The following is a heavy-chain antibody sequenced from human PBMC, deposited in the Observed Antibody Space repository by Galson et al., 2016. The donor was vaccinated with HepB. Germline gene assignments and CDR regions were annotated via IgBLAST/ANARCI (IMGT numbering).Heavy chain of an antibody. CDR2: ISGSGGHT. D-gene: IGHD6-19*01. CDR1: GFTFSSYA. V-gene: IGHV3-23*01. J-gene: IGHJ4*02. Sequence: SLRLSCAASGFTFSSYAMGWVRQAPGKGLEWVSGISGSGGHTYYADSVKGRFTMSRDNSKNTLYLQMGSLRAEDTAVYHCAEGYSVAGYFDQWGQGTLVTVSS. CDR3: AEGYSVAGYFDQ.